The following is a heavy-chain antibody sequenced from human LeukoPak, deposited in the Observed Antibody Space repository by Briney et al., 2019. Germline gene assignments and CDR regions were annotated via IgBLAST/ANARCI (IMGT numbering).Heavy chain of an antibody. Sequence: SETLSLTCAVYGGSFSGYYWSWIRQPPGKGLEWIGEINHSGSTNCNPSLKSRVTISVDTSKNQFSLKLSSVTAADTAVYYCARGRYYYGSGIYYYYGMDVWGQGTTVTVSS. J-gene: IGHJ6*02. CDR2: INHSGST. V-gene: IGHV4-34*01. D-gene: IGHD3-10*01. CDR3: ARGRYYYGSGIYYYYGMDV. CDR1: GGSFSGYY.